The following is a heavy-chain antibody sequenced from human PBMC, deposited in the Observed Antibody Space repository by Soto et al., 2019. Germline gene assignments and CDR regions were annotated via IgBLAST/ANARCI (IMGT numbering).Heavy chain of an antibody. D-gene: IGHD3-22*01. J-gene: IGHJ5*02. CDR1: GFTFSSYG. Sequence: QVQLVESGGGVVQPGRSLRLSCAASGFTFSSYGMHWVRQAPGKGLEWVAVIWYDGSNKYYADSVKGRFTISRDNSEKSLDLQMNSLRAEDTAVYYCARDRRFSWVVITFRFDPWGQGTLVTVSS. CDR3: ARDRRFSWVVITFRFDP. V-gene: IGHV3-33*01. CDR2: IWYDGSNK.